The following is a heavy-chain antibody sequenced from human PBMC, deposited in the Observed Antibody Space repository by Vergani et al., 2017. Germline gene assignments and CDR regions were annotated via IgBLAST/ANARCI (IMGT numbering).Heavy chain of an antibody. D-gene: IGHD2-2*02. Sequence: EVQLVQSGAEVKKPGESLRISCKGSGSSFTSYWISWVRQMPGKGLEWMGRIDPSDSYTNYSPSFQGHVTISADKSISTAYLQWSSLKASDTAMYYCARREAYCSSTSCYTYYYNGMDVWGQGTTVTVSS. CDR3: ARREAYCSSTSCYTYYYNGMDV. V-gene: IGHV5-10-1*03. J-gene: IGHJ6*02. CDR1: GSSFTSYW. CDR2: IDPSDSYT.